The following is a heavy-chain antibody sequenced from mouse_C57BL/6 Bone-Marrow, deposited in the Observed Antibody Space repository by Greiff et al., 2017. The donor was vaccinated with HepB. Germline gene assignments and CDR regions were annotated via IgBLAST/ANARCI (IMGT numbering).Heavy chain of an antibody. CDR1: GYTFTSYG. J-gene: IGHJ2*01. CDR3: ARPITTVVAHFDY. V-gene: IGHV1-81*01. D-gene: IGHD1-1*01. Sequence: QVQLKESGAELARPGASVKLSCKASGYTFTSYGISWVKQRTGQGLEWIGEIYPRSGNTYYNEKFKGKATLTADKSSSTAYMELRSLTSEDSAVYFCARPITTVVAHFDYWGRGNTLTVSS. CDR2: IYPRSGNT.